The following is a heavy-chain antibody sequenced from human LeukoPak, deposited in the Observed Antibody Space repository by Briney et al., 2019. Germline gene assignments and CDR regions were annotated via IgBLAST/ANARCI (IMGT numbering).Heavy chain of an antibody. J-gene: IGHJ4*02. CDR2: ISGYAGTGSDGNT. Sequence: PGGSLRLSCAASGFRFSSYAMNWVRQAPGKGLEWVSAISGYAGTGSDGNTYYADSVKGRFTISRDNSKKTVDLQLNSLRAEDTAVYYCAKADTNTMLRGVIFDYWGQGILVTVSS. D-gene: IGHD3-10*01. V-gene: IGHV3-23*01. CDR3: AKADTNTMLRGVIFDY. CDR1: GFRFSSYA.